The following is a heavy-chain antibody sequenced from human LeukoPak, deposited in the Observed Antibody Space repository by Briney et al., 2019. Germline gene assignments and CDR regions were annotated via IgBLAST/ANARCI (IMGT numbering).Heavy chain of an antibody. CDR2: IYYSGST. CDR3: ARRSITMVRGVITRHFDY. J-gene: IGHJ4*02. D-gene: IGHD3-10*01. V-gene: IGHV4-31*03. Sequence: TSETLSLTCTVSGGSISSGGYYWSWIRQHPGKGLEWIGYIYYSGSTYYNPSLKSRVTISVDTSKSQFSLKLSSVTAADTAVYYCARRSITMVRGVITRHFDYWGQGTLVTVSS. CDR1: GGSISSGGYY.